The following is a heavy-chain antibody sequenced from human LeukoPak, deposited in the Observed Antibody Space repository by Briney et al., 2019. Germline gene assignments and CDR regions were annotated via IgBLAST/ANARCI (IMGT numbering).Heavy chain of an antibody. D-gene: IGHD6-13*01. CDR3: ARHIWARIAAAGYLDY. CDR1: GFTFMTSV. J-gene: IGHJ4*02. CDR2: FSPSGGLT. V-gene: IGHV3-23*01. Sequence: TGGSLRLSCAVSGFTFMTSVMNWVRQAPGKGLEWVSNFSPSGGLTYYADSVKGRFTISRDNSKNTLYLQMNSLIAEDTAVYYCARHIWARIAAAGYLDYWGQGTLVTVSS.